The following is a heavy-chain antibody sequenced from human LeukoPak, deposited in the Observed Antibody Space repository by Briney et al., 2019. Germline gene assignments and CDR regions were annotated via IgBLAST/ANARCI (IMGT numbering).Heavy chain of an antibody. J-gene: IGHJ4*02. CDR3: ARDRSRSYHDSSALD. D-gene: IGHD3-22*01. V-gene: IGHV1-69*06. CDR1: GGTFSSYA. CDR2: IIPIFGTA. Sequence: SVKVSCKASGGTFSSYAISWVRQAPGQGLEWMGGIIPIFGTANYAQKFQGGVTITADKSTSTAYMELSSLRSEDTAVYYCARDRSRSYHDSSALDWGQGTLVTVSS.